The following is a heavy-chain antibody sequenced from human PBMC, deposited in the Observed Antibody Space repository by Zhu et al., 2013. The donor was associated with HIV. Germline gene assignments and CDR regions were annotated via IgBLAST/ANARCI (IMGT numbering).Heavy chain of an antibody. CDR3: AREVAVGYSSGRWYFDY. Sequence: QVQLVQSGAEVKKPGSSVKVSCKASGGTFSSYAISWVRQAPGQGLEWMGGIIPIFGTANYAQKFQGRVTITADKSTSTAYMELSSLRSEDTAVYYCAREVAVGYSSGRWYFDYWGQGTLVTVSS. J-gene: IGHJ4*02. CDR2: IIPIFGTA. D-gene: IGHD6-19*01. V-gene: IGHV1-69*06. CDR1: GGTFSSYA.